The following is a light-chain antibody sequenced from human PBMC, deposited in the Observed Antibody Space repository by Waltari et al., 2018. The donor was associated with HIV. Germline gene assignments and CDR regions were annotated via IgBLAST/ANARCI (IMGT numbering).Light chain of an antibody. J-gene: IGKJ1*01. CDR1: QAIENH. Sequence: DIQMAQSPSSLAASVGDRVTITCRASQAIENHVPWYQQKPGKAPERLIYAASTLHSGVPSRFTGGGSGTEFSLTITRLQPEDSATYFCQQLKTLPRTFGQGTRVEVK. CDR3: QQLKTLPRT. V-gene: IGKV1-17*01. CDR2: AAS.